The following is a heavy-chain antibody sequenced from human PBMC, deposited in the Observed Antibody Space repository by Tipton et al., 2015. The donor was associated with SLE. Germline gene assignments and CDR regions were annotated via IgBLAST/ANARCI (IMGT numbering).Heavy chain of an antibody. CDR3: ARENLRRFDP. J-gene: IGHJ5*02. CDR2: IYYSGNT. D-gene: IGHD6-25*01. V-gene: IGHV4-31*03. Sequence: TLSLTCSVSGDSINYGVYYWTWIRQPPGKGLEWIGDIYYSGNTHYNPSLQSRATISVDMSNNHFSLELTSVTAADTAIYYCARENLRRFDPWGQGTLVTVSS. CDR1: GDSINYGVYY.